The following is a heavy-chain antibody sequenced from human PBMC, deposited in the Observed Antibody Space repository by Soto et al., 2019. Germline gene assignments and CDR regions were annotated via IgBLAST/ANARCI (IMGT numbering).Heavy chain of an antibody. CDR1: GFTFSSYA. V-gene: IGHV3-30-3*01. CDR2: ISYDGSNK. Sequence: GGSLRLSCAASGFTFSSYAMHWVRQAPGKGLEWVAVISYDGSNKYYADSVKGRFTISRDNSKNTLYLQMNSLRAEDTAVYYCARYSEDHYFDYWGQGTLVTVSS. J-gene: IGHJ4*02. D-gene: IGHD6-13*01. CDR3: ARYSEDHYFDY.